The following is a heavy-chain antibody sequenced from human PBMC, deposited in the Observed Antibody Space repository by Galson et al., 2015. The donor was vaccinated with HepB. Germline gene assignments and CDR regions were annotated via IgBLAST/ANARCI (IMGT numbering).Heavy chain of an antibody. CDR2: IKPDESKR. D-gene: IGHD2-8*01. J-gene: IGHJ3*02. Sequence: SLRLSCAASGFTFSSNWMPWVRQAPGKGLEWVANIKPDESKRNYGDSVKGRFTISRDNAKNPLYLQMNSLRAEDTAVYYCAKNGGAFDIWGQGTMVIVSS. CDR3: AKNGGAFDI. CDR1: GFTFSSNW. V-gene: IGHV3-7*03.